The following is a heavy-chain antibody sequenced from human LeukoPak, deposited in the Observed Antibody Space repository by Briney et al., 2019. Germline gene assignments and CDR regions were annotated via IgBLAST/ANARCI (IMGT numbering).Heavy chain of an antibody. D-gene: IGHD6-13*01. CDR2: IYYSGST. CDR3: ARAAGSRGGYNWFDP. Sequence: SETLSLTCTVSGGSISSYYWSWIRQPPGKGLEWIGYIYYSGSTNYNPSLKSRVTISVDTSKNQFSLKLSSVTAADTAVYYCARAAGSRGGYNWFDPWGQGTLVTVSS. J-gene: IGHJ5*02. V-gene: IGHV4-59*01. CDR1: GGSISSYY.